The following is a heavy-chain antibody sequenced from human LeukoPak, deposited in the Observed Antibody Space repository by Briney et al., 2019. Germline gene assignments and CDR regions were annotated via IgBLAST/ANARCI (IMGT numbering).Heavy chain of an antibody. D-gene: IGHD4-23*01. CDR2: INHSGST. V-gene: IGHV4-34*01. J-gene: IGHJ4*02. CDR3: ARQVVTGYFDY. Sequence: SETLSLTCAVYGGSFSGYYWSWIRQPPGKGLEWIGEINHSGSTNSNPSLKSRVTISVDTSKNQFSLKLSSVTAADTAVYYCARQVVTGYFDYWGQGTLVTVSS. CDR1: GGSFSGYY.